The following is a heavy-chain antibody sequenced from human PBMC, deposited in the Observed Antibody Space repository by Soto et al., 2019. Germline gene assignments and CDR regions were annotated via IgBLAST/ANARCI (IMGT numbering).Heavy chain of an antibody. Sequence: SGPTLVNPPQTLTLTCTFSGFSLSTSGVGVGWIRQPPGKALEWLALIYWDDDKRYSPSLKSRLTITKDTSKNQVVLTMTNMDPVDTATYYCAHSHEKRITMVRGVIPRFDPWGQGTLVTVSS. J-gene: IGHJ5*02. CDR1: GFSLSTSGVG. D-gene: IGHD3-10*01. CDR3: AHSHEKRITMVRGVIPRFDP. V-gene: IGHV2-5*02. CDR2: IYWDDDK.